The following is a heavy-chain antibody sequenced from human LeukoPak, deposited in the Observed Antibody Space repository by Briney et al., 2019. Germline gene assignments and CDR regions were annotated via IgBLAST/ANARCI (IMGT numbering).Heavy chain of an antibody. J-gene: IGHJ6*03. CDR3: ARDTYYYGSGSYYNEGVGEGYMDV. CDR2: IIPIFGTA. D-gene: IGHD3-10*01. V-gene: IGHV1-69*05. Sequence: SVKVSCKASGYTFTSYGISWVRQAPGQGLEWMGGIIPIFGTANYAQKFQGRVTITTDESTSTAYMELSSLRSEDTAVYYCARDTYYYGSGSYYNEGVGEGYMDVWGKGTTVTVSS. CDR1: GYTFTSYG.